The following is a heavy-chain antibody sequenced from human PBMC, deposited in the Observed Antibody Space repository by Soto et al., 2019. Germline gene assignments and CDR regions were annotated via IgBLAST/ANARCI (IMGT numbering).Heavy chain of an antibody. CDR1: GGTFSSYA. V-gene: IGHV1-69*01. CDR3: ARLWARIVAMIGEYYFDY. Sequence: QVQLVQSGAEVKKPGSSVKVSCKASGGTFSSYAISWVRQAPGQGLEWMGGIIPIFGTANYAQKFQGRVTITADESTRTAYMELSSVRSEDTAVYYCARLWARIVAMIGEYYFDYWGQGTLVTVSS. CDR2: IIPIFGTA. D-gene: IGHD5-12*01. J-gene: IGHJ4*02.